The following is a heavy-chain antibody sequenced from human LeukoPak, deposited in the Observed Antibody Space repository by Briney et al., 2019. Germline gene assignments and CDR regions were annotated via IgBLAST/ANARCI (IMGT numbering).Heavy chain of an antibody. Sequence: GGSLRLSCAASGFTFSDYYMSWIRQAPGKGLEWVSYISSSGSTIYYADSVKGRFTISRDTAKNSLYLQMNSLRAEDTAVYYCARDRVAVAGQFDYWGQGTLVTVSS. V-gene: IGHV3-11*01. J-gene: IGHJ4*02. D-gene: IGHD6-19*01. CDR3: ARDRVAVAGQFDY. CDR1: GFTFSDYY. CDR2: ISSSGSTI.